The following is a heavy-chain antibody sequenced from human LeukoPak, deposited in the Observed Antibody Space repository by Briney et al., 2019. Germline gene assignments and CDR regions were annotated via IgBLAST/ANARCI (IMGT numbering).Heavy chain of an antibody. CDR3: ARDVYCSSTSCYFP. V-gene: IGHV1-2*02. D-gene: IGHD2-2*01. CDR2: INPNSGGT. J-gene: IGHJ4*02. CDR1: GYTFTGYY. Sequence: ASVKVSCKASGYTFTGYYMHWVRQAPGQGLEWTGWINPNSGGTNYAQKFQGRVTMTRDTSISTAYMELSRLRSDDTAVYYCARDVYCSSTSCYFPWGQGTLVTVSS.